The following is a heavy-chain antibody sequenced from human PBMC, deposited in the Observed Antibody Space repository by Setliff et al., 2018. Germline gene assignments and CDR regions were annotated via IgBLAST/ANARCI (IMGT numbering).Heavy chain of an antibody. D-gene: IGHD4-17*01. CDR1: GYNFNNDW. CDR2: IFPGDSDT. Sequence: PGESLKISCKGSGYNFNNDWIGWVRQMPGKGLEWMGSIFPGDSDTRYSPSFQGQVTISADKSISTAYLQWNSLKASDTAFYYCARSDYGDYFAWDSYGMDVWGQGTTVTVSS. J-gene: IGHJ6*02. V-gene: IGHV5-51*01. CDR3: ARSDYGDYFAWDSYGMDV.